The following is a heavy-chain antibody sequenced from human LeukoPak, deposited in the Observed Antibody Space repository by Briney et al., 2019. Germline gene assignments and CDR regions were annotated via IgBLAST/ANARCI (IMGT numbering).Heavy chain of an antibody. D-gene: IGHD3-10*01. CDR1: GGSISSYQ. V-gene: IGHV4-59*08. CDR3: VGRDYYGSGSYR. J-gene: IGHJ5*02. Sequence: PSHTLSLTCTVSGGSISSYQWSWIRQPPGTGLRWIGYMYYTVSTKYNPSLKRRVIMLGDTSKNQFSLKPTSVTAAVAAACPCVGRDYYGSGSYRWGQGTLVTVS. CDR2: MYYTVST.